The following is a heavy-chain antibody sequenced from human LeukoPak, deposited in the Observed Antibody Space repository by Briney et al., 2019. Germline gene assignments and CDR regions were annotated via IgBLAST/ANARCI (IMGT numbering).Heavy chain of an antibody. CDR2: INPSTGGT. V-gene: IGHV1-2*02. CDR1: GYTFTGYY. J-gene: IGHJ6*02. Sequence: ASVKVSCKASGYTFTGYYMHWVRQAPGQGLEWMGWINPSTGGTNYAQKFQGRVTMTSDTSISTAYMELSRLTSDDTAVYYCGREGSSGSMYYSGMDVWGQGTTVTVSS. CDR3: GREGSSGSMYYSGMDV. D-gene: IGHD1-26*01.